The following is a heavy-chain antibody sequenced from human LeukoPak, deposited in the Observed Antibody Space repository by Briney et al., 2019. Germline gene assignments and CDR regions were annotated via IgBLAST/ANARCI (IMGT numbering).Heavy chain of an antibody. J-gene: IGHJ4*02. CDR1: GFTFSGYG. D-gene: IGHD2-21*01. CDR2: ISYTGSNK. Sequence: GRSLRLSCAASGFTFSGYGMHWVRQAPGKGLEWVAIISYTGSNKYYADSVKGRFTISRDNSKNTLYLQMNSLRAEDTAVYFCARGVGLRHLDYWVQGTLVTVSS. CDR3: ARGVGLRHLDY. V-gene: IGHV3-30*03.